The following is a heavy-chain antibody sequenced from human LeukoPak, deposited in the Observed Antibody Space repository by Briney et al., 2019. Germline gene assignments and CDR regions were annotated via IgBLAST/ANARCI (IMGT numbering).Heavy chain of an antibody. D-gene: IGHD6-13*01. Sequence: GGSLRLSCEASGFTFNTHGMHWVRQAPSKGLEWVAVISYDGSNKYYADSVKGRFTISRDNSKNTLYLQMNSLRAEDTAVYYCAKKVIAAAGMGYNWFDPWGQGTLVTVSS. CDR3: AKKVIAAAGMGYNWFDP. CDR1: GFTFNTHG. J-gene: IGHJ5*02. V-gene: IGHV3-30*18. CDR2: ISYDGSNK.